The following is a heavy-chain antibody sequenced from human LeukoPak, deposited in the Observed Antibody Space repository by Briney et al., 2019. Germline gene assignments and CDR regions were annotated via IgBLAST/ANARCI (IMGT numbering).Heavy chain of an antibody. CDR3: ASRGRYRYGFDY. CDR1: GVSISSSNYY. V-gene: IGHV4-39*01. J-gene: IGHJ4*02. D-gene: IGHD3-16*02. CDR2: ISYSGST. Sequence: PSETLSLTCTVSGVSISSSNYYWGWIRQPPGKGLEWIGSISYSGSTYYNPSLKSRVTISVDTSKNQFSLKLSSVTAADTAVYYCASRGRYRYGFDYWGQGTLVTVSS.